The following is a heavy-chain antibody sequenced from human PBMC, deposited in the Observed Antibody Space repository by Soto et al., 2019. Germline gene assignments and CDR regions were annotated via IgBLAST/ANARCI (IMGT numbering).Heavy chain of an antibody. CDR3: ASSAMDHYYYGMDV. CDR1: GGTFSSYA. V-gene: IGHV1-69*12. D-gene: IGHD5-18*01. CDR2: IIPIFGTA. Sequence: QVQLVQSGAEVKKPGSSVKVSCKSSGGTFSSYAISWVRQAPGQGLEWMGGIIPIFGTADYAKKFQGRVTITADESTSTAYMELSSLRSEDTAVYYCASSAMDHYYYGMDVWGQGTTVTVSS. J-gene: IGHJ6*02.